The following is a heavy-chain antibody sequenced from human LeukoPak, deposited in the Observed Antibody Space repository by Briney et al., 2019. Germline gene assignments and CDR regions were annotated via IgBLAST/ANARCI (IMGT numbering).Heavy chain of an antibody. CDR2: MSYDGSNK. J-gene: IGHJ4*02. V-gene: IGHV3-30*18. CDR1: GFTFSNYG. CDR3: AKDPY. Sequence: GGSLRLSCAASGFTFSNYGMHGVRQAPGKGLEWVAVMSYDGSNKYYADSVKGRFTISRDNSKNTLYLQMNSLRAEDTAVYYCAKDPYWGQGTLVTVSS.